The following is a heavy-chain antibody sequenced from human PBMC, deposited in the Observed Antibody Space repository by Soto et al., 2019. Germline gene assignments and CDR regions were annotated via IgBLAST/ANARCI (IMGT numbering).Heavy chain of an antibody. Sequence: ASVKVSCKASGYTFTSYGISWVRQAPGQELEWMGWISAYNGNTNYAQKLQGRVTMTTDTSTSTAYMELRSLRSDDTTVYYCARDLRSVVVVAANFDYWGQGTLVTVSS. CDR2: ISAYNGNT. J-gene: IGHJ4*02. CDR3: ARDLRSVVVVAANFDY. CDR1: GYTFTSYG. D-gene: IGHD2-15*01. V-gene: IGHV1-18*01.